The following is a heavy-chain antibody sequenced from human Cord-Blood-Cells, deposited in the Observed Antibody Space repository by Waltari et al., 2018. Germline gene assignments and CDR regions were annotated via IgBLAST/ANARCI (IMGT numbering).Heavy chain of an antibody. V-gene: IGHV3-30*04. D-gene: IGHD6-13*01. CDR1: GFTFSSYA. J-gene: IGHJ3*02. CDR3: ARYPSWYDAFDI. CDR2: ISYDGSNK. Sequence: QVQLVESGGGVVQPGRSLRLSCAASGFTFSSYAMYWFRQAPGKGLEWVAVISYDGSNKYYADSVKGRFTISRDNSKNTLYLQMNSLRAEDTAVYYCARYPSWYDAFDIWGQGTMVTVSS.